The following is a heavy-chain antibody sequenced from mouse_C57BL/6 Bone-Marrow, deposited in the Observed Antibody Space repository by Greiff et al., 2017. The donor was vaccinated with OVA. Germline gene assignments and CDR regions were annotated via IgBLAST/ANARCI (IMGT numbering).Heavy chain of an antibody. D-gene: IGHD4-1*01. CDR1: GFSLTSYG. Sequence: VQLQQSGPGLVQPSQSLSITCTVSGFSLTSYGVHWVRQSPGKGPEWLGVIWSGGSTDYNAAFISRLSISKDNSKSQVFFKMNSLQADDTAIYYCAGAPNWGFSAWFAYWGQGTLVTVSA. V-gene: IGHV2-2*01. CDR3: AGAPNWGFSAWFAY. CDR2: IWSGGST. J-gene: IGHJ3*01.